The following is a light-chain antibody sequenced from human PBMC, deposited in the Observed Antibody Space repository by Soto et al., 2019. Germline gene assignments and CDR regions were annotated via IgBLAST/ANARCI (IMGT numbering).Light chain of an antibody. CDR3: QQSYSNPRT. CDR2: TSS. V-gene: IGKV1-39*01. Sequence: DIQMTQSPASLSASQGDRVTISCRASQSIGRNLNWYQQKPGKAPTLLMFTSSNLHSGVPSRFSGSGSETDFTLTISSLQPEDFATYYCQQSYSNPRTFGQGTKADIK. CDR1: QSIGRN. J-gene: IGKJ1*01.